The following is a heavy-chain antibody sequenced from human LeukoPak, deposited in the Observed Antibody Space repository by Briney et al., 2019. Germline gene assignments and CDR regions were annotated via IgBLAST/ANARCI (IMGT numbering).Heavy chain of an antibody. J-gene: IGHJ4*02. V-gene: IGHV4-39*01. CDR1: GGSISSSSHH. D-gene: IGHD3-3*01. Sequence: SETLSLTCTVSGGSISSSSHHWAWIRQPPGKGLEWIASIYYTGNSYYNPSLRSRLTISVDSSKDQFSLRLSSVTAADTAVYYCSREHYTTSDYWGQGILVTVSS. CDR3: SREHYTTSDY. CDR2: IYYTGNS.